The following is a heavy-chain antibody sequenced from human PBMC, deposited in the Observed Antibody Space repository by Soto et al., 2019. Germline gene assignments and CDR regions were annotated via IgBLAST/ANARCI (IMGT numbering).Heavy chain of an antibody. CDR1: GFTFNHYA. J-gene: IGHJ6*02. V-gene: IGHV3-23*01. D-gene: IGHD4-17*01. CDR3: AKDSTVTTSLYFYYYGFDV. Sequence: VHLLESGGGLVQPGGSLRLACTASGFTFNHYAMSWVRQAPGKGLEWVSAVSGRGGSTKYADSVKGRFIISRDNPNRPLYLQRDSLRGEDTAVYYCAKDSTVTTSLYFYYYGFDVWGQGTTVTGSS. CDR2: VSGRGGST.